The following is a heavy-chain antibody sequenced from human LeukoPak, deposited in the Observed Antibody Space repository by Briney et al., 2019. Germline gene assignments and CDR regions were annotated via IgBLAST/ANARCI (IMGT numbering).Heavy chain of an antibody. CDR2: ISAYNGNT. V-gene: IGHV1-18*01. CDR1: GYTFTSYG. CDR3: ARMGWLRFGNWFDP. Sequence: HRASVKVSCKASGYTFTSYGISWVRQAPGQGLEWMGWISAYNGNTNYAQKLQGRVTMTTDTSTSTAYMELRSLRSDDTAVYYCARMGWLRFGNWFDPWGQGTLVTVSS. D-gene: IGHD5-12*01. J-gene: IGHJ5*02.